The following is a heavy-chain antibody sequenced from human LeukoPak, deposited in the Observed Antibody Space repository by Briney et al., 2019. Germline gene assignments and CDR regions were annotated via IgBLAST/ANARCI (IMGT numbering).Heavy chain of an antibody. CDR1: GFTFSNYW. CDR2: IKQDGSEK. V-gene: IGHV3-7*01. D-gene: IGHD2-2*01. CDR3: ARAEVVPAAFYWYFDL. Sequence: PGGSLRLSCAASGFTFSNYWMTWVRQAPGKGLEWVANIKQDGSEKYYVDSVKGRFTISRDNAENSLYLQMNSLRAEDTAVYYCARAEVVPAAFYWYFDLWGRGTLVTVSS. J-gene: IGHJ2*01.